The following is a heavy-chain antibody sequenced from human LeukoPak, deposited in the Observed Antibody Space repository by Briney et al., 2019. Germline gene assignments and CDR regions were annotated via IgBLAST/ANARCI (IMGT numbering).Heavy chain of an antibody. Sequence: PGGSLRLSCAASGFTVSSNYMSWVRQAPGKGLEWVSVIYGGGSTYYADSVKGRFTISRDNSKNTLYLQMNSLRAEDTAVYYCAGDRMVRGVITPYYYYGMDVWGQGTTVTVSS. CDR2: IYGGGST. J-gene: IGHJ6*02. V-gene: IGHV3-66*01. CDR1: GFTVSSNY. D-gene: IGHD3-10*01. CDR3: AGDRMVRGVITPYYYYGMDV.